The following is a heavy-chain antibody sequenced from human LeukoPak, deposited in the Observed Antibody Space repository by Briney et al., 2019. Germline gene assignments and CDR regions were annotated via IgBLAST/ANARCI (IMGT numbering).Heavy chain of an antibody. CDR3: ARDMGSGSYIHFGYYYYMDV. Sequence: GGSLRLSCAASGFTFSSYAMSWVRQAPGKGLEWVSSISSSSSYIYYADSVKGRFTISRDNAKNSLYLQMNSLRAEDTAVYYCARDMGSGSYIHFGYYYYMDVWGKGTTVTVSS. V-gene: IGHV3-21*01. CDR2: ISSSSSYI. D-gene: IGHD3-10*01. CDR1: GFTFSSYA. J-gene: IGHJ6*03.